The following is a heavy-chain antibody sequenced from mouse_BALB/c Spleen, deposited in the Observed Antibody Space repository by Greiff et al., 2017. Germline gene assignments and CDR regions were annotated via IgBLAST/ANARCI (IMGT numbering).Heavy chain of an antibody. Sequence: EVKLMESGGGLVQPGGSMKLSCVASGFTFSNYWMNWVRQSPEKGLEWVAEIRLKSNNYATHYAESVKGRFTISRDDSKSSVYLQMNNLRAEDTGIYYCTRLYGMDYWGQGTSVTVSS. V-gene: IGHV6-6*02. CDR1: GFTFSNYW. J-gene: IGHJ4*01. CDR3: TRLYGMDY. CDR2: IRLKSNNYAT.